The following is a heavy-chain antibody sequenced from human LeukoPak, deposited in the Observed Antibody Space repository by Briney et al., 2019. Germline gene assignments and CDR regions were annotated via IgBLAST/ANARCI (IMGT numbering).Heavy chain of an antibody. Sequence: RRASVKVSCKASGYTFTRYYIHWVRQAPGQGLEWMGTINPSGGSTSYAQKFQGRLTVTRDMSTSTVYMELSSLGSEDTAVYYCARDRGVLRYFDWLFEFDYWGQGTLVTVSS. D-gene: IGHD3-9*01. CDR2: INPSGGST. CDR1: GYTFTRYY. J-gene: IGHJ4*02. V-gene: IGHV1-46*01. CDR3: ARDRGVLRYFDWLFEFDY.